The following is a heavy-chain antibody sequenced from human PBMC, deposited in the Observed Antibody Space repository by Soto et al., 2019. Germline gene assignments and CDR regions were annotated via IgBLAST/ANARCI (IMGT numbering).Heavy chain of an antibody. CDR1: GGSFSGYY. CDR2: INHSGST. CDR3: ARGGPRGYSYGQGDYYYYGMDV. J-gene: IGHJ6*02. Sequence: XGTLCLTCAVYGGSFSGYYWSWMRQPPGKGLEWIGEINHSGSTNYNPSLKSRVTISVDTSKNQFSLKLSSVTAAETAVYYCARGGPRGYSYGQGDYYYYGMDVWGQGTTVTVSS. D-gene: IGHD5-18*01. V-gene: IGHV4-34*01.